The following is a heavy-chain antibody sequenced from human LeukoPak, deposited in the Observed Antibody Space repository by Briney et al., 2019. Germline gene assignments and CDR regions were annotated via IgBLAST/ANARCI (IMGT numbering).Heavy chain of an antibody. CDR3: AKDGNLDLTDY. CDR2: ISGSGGST. CDR1: GFTFSSYA. D-gene: IGHD1-7*01. V-gene: IGHV3-23*01. J-gene: IGHJ4*02. Sequence: GGSLRLSCAASGFTFSSYAMSWVRQAPGKGLEWVSAISGSGGSTYYADSVKGRFTISRDNSKNTLYLQMNSLRAEDTAVYHRAKDGNLDLTDYWGQGTLVTVSS.